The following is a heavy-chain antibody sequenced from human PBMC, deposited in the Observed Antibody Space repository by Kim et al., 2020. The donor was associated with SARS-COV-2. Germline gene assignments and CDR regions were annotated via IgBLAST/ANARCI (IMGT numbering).Heavy chain of an antibody. CDR2: INTNTGNP. CDR1: GYTFTSYA. Sequence: ASVQVSCKASGYTFTSYAMNWVRQAPGQGLEWMGWINTNTGNPTYAQGFTGRFVFSLDTSVSTAYLQISSLKAEDTAVYYCARAPRVTIFGVVDWFDPWGQGTLVTVSS. D-gene: IGHD3-3*01. V-gene: IGHV7-4-1*02. CDR3: ARAPRVTIFGVVDWFDP. J-gene: IGHJ5*02.